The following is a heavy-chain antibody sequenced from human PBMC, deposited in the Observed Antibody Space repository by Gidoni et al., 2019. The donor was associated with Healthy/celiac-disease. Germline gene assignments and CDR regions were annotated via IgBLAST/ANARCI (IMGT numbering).Heavy chain of an antibody. V-gene: IGHV1-2*02. CDR2: INPNSGGT. D-gene: IGHD6-13*01. Sequence: QVQLVQSGAEVKKPGASVKVSCKASGYTFTGYYMHWVRQAPGQGLEWMGWINPNSGGTNYAQKFQGRVTMTRDTSISTAYMELSRLRSDDTAVYYCARVAAAGTPLDAFDIWGQGTMVTVSS. J-gene: IGHJ3*02. CDR1: GYTFTGYY. CDR3: ARVAAAGTPLDAFDI.